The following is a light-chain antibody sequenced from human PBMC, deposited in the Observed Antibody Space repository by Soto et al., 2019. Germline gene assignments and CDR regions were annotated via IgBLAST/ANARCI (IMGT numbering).Light chain of an antibody. J-gene: IGLJ1*01. V-gene: IGLV2-14*01. Sequence: QSVLTQPASVSGSPGQSIAISCSGSSSDLGIYNYVSWYQQHPGKVPKLIIFEVTNRPSGVSNRFSGSKSGNTASLTISGLQAEDEADYYCSSYTTSSTRVSGTGTKVTVL. CDR2: EVT. CDR1: SSDLGIYNY. CDR3: SSYTTSSTRV.